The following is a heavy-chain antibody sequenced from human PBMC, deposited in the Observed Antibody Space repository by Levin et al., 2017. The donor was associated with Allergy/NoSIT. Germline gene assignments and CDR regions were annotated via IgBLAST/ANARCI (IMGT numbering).Heavy chain of an antibody. D-gene: IGHD2-15*01. CDR2: ISYGGDNK. Sequence: LSLTCAASGFPLSTYAMHWVRQAPGKGLEWVSIISYGGDNKFYADSVKGRFTISRDNSKNTLYLQMNILKPEDTAVYYCAREGFCSPGNCDYYYSMDVWGKGTTVSVSS. CDR3: AREGFCSPGNCDYYYSMDV. V-gene: IGHV3-30-3*01. J-gene: IGHJ6*04. CDR1: GFPLSTYA.